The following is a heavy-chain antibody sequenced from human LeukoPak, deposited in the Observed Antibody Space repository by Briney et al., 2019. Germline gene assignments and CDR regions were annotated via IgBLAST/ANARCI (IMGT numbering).Heavy chain of an antibody. Sequence: PGGSLRLSCAASGFTFSSYAMSWVRQAPGKGLEWVSAISGSGGSTYYADSVKGRFTISRDNSKNTLYLQMNSLRAEDTAVYYCAKDKYPKYCSGGSCYSGWFDPWGQGTLVTVSS. V-gene: IGHV3-23*01. CDR3: AKDKYPKYCSGGSCYSGWFDP. CDR1: GFTFSSYA. D-gene: IGHD2-15*01. J-gene: IGHJ5*02. CDR2: ISGSGGST.